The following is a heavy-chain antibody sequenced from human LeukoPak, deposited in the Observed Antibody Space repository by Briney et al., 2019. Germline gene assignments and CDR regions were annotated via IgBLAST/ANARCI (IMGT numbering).Heavy chain of an antibody. Sequence: GGSLRLSCAASGFTFSSYSMNWVRQAPGKGLEWVAFIRYDGSNKYYADSVKGRFTISRDNSKNTLYLQMNSLRAEDTAVYYCAKDHWEKVATVVTDFDYWGQGTLVTVSS. CDR3: AKDHWEKVATVVTDFDY. J-gene: IGHJ4*02. CDR1: GFTFSSYS. CDR2: IRYDGSNK. V-gene: IGHV3-30*02. D-gene: IGHD4-23*01.